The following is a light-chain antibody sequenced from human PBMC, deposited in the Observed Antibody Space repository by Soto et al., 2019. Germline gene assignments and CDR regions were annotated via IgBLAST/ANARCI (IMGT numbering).Light chain of an antibody. J-gene: IGKJ1*01. CDR1: HSISSW. CDR3: QQYNSYWT. CDR2: KAS. Sequence: DIQMTRSPSTLSASVGDRVTITCRASHSISSWLAWYQQKPGKAHNLLIYKASSLEGGVPSRFSGSGSGTEFTLTISSLQPDDFATYYCQQYNSYWTFGQGTKV. V-gene: IGKV1-5*03.